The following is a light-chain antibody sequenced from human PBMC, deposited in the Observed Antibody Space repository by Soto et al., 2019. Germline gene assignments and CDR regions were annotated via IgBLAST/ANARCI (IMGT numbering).Light chain of an antibody. V-gene: IGLV1-44*01. CDR3: QSYDNRLSGYV. CDR1: SSNVGSNT. CDR2: GNNN. J-gene: IGLJ1*01. Sequence: QPVLTQPPSASGTPGQRVTISCSGSSSNVGSNTVSWYQQLPGTAPKLLIYGNNNNRPSGVPDRFSGSKSGTSASLAITGLQAEDEADYYCQSYDNRLSGYVFGTGTKLTVL.